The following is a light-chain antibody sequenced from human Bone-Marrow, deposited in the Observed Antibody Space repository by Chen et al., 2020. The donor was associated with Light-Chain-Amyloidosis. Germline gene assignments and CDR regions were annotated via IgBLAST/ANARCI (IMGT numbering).Light chain of an antibody. Sequence: SYELTQPPSVSVSPGQTARITCSGDDLPTKYSYWYQQKPGQAPVLVIHRATERPSGISERFSGSSSGKTATLTISGGQAEDEADYHCQSADSSGTYEVIFGGGTKLTVL. V-gene: IGLV3-25*03. CDR1: DLPTKY. J-gene: IGLJ2*01. CDR2: RAT. CDR3: QSADSSGTYEVI.